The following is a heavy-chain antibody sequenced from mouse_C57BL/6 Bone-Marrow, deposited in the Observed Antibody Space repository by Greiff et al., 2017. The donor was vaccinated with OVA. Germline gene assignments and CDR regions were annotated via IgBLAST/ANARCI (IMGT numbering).Heavy chain of an antibody. D-gene: IGHD2-1*01. V-gene: IGHV7-1*01. CDR3: ARVPLLDYFDY. CDR1: GFTFSDFY. Sequence: EVKVVESGGGLVQSGRSLRLSCATSGFTFSDFYMEWVRQAPGKGLEWIAASRNKANDYTTEYSASVKGRFIVSRDTSQSILYLQMNALRAEDTAIYYGARVPLLDYFDYWGQGTTLTVSS. CDR2: SRNKANDYTT. J-gene: IGHJ2*01.